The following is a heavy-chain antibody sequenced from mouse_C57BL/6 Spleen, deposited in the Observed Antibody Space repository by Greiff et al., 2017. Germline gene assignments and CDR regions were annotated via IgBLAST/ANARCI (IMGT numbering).Heavy chain of an antibody. J-gene: IGHJ2*01. CDR2: IDPSDSYT. CDR3: ARSGGYYGGGFGY. V-gene: IGHV1-69*01. Sequence: QVQLQQPGAELVMPGASVKLSCKASGYTFTSYWMHWVKQRPGQGLEWIGEIDPSDSYTNYNQKFKGKSTLTVDKSSSTAYMQLSSLTSEDSAVYYCARSGGYYGGGFGYWGQGTTLTVSS. CDR1: GYTFTSYW. D-gene: IGHD2-3*01.